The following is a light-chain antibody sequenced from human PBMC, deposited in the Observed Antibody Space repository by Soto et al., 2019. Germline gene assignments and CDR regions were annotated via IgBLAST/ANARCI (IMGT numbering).Light chain of an antibody. V-gene: IGLV2-14*03. J-gene: IGLJ1*01. CDR2: DVS. Sequence: QSALTQPASVSGSPGQSIAMSCTGTSSDVGTHNLVSWYQQHPGKAPKLSIYDVSNRPSGVSDRFFGSKSGNTASLTISGLQAEDEADYSCSSFTTTNTDVFGTGTKLTVL. CDR3: SSFTTTNTDV. CDR1: SSDVGTHNL.